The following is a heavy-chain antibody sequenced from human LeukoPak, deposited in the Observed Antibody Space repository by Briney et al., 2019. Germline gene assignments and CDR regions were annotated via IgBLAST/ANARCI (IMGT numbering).Heavy chain of an antibody. J-gene: IGHJ4*02. V-gene: IGHV1-2*02. CDR2: INPNSGGT. Sequence: ASVKVSCKASGYTFTGYYIHWVRQAPGQGLEWMGWINPNSGGTNYAQKFQGRVTMTRDTSISTAYMELSRLRSDDTAVYYCARATGTPAANDYWGQGTLVTVSS. CDR1: GYTFTGYY. D-gene: IGHD2-2*01. CDR3: ARATGTPAANDY.